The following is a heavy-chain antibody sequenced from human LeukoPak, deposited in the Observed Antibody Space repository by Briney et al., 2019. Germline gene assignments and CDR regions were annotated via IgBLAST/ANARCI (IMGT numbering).Heavy chain of an antibody. D-gene: IGHD3-22*01. V-gene: IGHV1-24*01. J-gene: IGHJ4*02. Sequence: ASVKVSCKVSGYTLTELSMHWVRLAPGKGLEWMGGFGPEDGETIYAQKFQGRVTMTEDTSTDTAYMELSSLRSEDTAVYYCATKRLNSSGYYSLDYWGQGTLVTVSS. CDR1: GYTLTELS. CDR2: FGPEDGET. CDR3: ATKRLNSSGYYSLDY.